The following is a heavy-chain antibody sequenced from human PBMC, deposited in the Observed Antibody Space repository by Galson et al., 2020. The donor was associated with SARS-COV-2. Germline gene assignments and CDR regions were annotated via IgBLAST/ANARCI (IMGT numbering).Heavy chain of an antibody. Sequence: SETLSLTCTVSGGSIKNFYCSWIRQPAGKGLEWIGCVYSSGSTHYNPYLKSRVTMSADTSKNQFSLKLTSVTAADTAVYYCARDEDTMTVGGYYYMDVWGKGTTVTIS. CDR2: VYSSGST. D-gene: IGHD3-22*01. J-gene: IGHJ6*03. CDR1: GGSIKNFY. CDR3: ARDEDTMTVGGYYYMDV. V-gene: IGHV4-4*07.